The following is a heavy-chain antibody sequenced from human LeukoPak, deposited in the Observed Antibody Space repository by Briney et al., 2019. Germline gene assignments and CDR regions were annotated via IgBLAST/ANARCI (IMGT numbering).Heavy chain of an antibody. CDR1: GYTFTGYY. CDR3: ARDGGTAMGVIDY. Sequence: GASVKVSCKTSGYTFTGYYMHWVRQAPGQGLEWMGWINSNSGDTNYAQKFQGRVTMTRDTSISTAYMELSRPRSDDSAVYYCARDGGTAMGVIDYWGQGILVTVSS. J-gene: IGHJ4*02. D-gene: IGHD5-18*01. V-gene: IGHV1-2*02. CDR2: INSNSGDT.